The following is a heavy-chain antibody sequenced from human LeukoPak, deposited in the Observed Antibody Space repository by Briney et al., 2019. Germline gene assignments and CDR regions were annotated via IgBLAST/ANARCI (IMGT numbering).Heavy chain of an antibody. CDR2: INPNSGGT. Sequence: GASVKVSCKASGYTFTGYYMHWVRQAPGQGLEWMGWINPNSGGTNYAQKFQGGVTMTRDTSISTAYMELSRLRSDDTAVYYCARAGKYYYDSSGHFDYWGQGTLVTVSS. D-gene: IGHD3-22*01. CDR1: GYTFTGYY. CDR3: ARAGKYYYDSSGHFDY. J-gene: IGHJ4*02. V-gene: IGHV1-2*02.